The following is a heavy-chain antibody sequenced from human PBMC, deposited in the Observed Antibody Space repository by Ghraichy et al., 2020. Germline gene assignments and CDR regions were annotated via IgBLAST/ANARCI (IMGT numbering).Heavy chain of an antibody. CDR2: IGTAGDP. CDR3: ARGLYYDSSGYYPPDYGMDV. J-gene: IGHJ6*02. V-gene: IGHV3-13*05. CDR1: GFTFSSYD. Sequence: LSLTCAASGFTFSSYDMHWVRQATGKGLEWVSAIGTAGDPYYPGSVKGRFTISRENAKNSLYLQMNSLRAGDTAVYYCARGLYYDSSGYYPPDYGMDVWGQGTTVTVSS. D-gene: IGHD3-22*01.